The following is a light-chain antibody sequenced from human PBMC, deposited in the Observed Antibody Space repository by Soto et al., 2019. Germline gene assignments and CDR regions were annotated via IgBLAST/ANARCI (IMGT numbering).Light chain of an antibody. V-gene: IGKV1-39*01. J-gene: IGKJ1*01. CDR2: GAS. CDR3: HQTYDTPWT. CDR1: QSIATY. Sequence: DIQMTQSPSSLSASVGDRVTITCRASQSIATYLHWYQQRPGQAPNLLIYGASNLQSGVPSRFSASGSGTYFTLTINSLQPEDFATYSCHQTYDTPWTFGQGTTVEMK.